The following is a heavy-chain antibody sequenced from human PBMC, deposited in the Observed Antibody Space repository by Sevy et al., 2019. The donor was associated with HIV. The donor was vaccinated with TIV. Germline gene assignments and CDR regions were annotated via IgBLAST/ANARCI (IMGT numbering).Heavy chain of an antibody. CDR2: INEDGSKI. D-gene: IGHD2-21*02. J-gene: IGHJ4*02. CDR3: VRKIGGHDCL. Sequence: GGSLRLSCAGSGFSLSNYWMSWVRQAPGKGLEWVANINEDGSKIYYVDSVKGRFTISRDSTKSSLHLQMNSLRAEDTAVYYCVRKIGGHDCLWGQGTLVTVSS. V-gene: IGHV3-7*03. CDR1: GFSLSNYW.